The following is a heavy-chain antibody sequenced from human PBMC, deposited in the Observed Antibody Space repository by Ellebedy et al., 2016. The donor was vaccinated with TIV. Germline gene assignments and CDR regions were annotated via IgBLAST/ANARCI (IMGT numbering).Heavy chain of an antibody. CDR1: GGSISNSDYY. V-gene: IGHV4-39*07. CDR3: ARDPALPRGRFDP. Sequence: MPSETLSLTCTVSGGSISNSDYYWDWIRQPPGKRLEWIGSIYYSGSTYYNPSLKSRVTISVDTSKNQFSLNLSSVTAADTAVYYCARDPALPRGRFDPWGQGTLVTVSS. J-gene: IGHJ5*02. CDR2: IYYSGST.